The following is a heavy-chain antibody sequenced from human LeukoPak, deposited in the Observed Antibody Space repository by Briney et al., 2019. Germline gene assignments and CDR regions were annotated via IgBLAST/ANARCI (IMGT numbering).Heavy chain of an antibody. V-gene: IGHV1-46*01. J-gene: IGHJ4*02. CDR1: GYTLTELS. CDR2: INPSGGST. CDR3: ARDSAYYDSSGPDY. Sequence: ASVNVSCKVSGYTLTELSMHWVRQAPGQGLEWMGIINPSGGSTSYAQKFQGRVTMTRDTSTSTVYMELSSLRSEDTAVYYCARDSAYYDSSGPDYWGQGTLVTVSS. D-gene: IGHD3-22*01.